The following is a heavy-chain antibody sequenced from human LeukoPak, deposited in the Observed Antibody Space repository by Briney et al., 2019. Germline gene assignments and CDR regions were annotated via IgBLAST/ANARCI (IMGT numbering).Heavy chain of an antibody. CDR1: GGTFSSYA. Sequence: SVKVSCKASGGTFSSYAISWVRQAPGQGLEWMGGIIPIFGTANYAQKFQGRVTITADESTSTAYMELSSLRSEDTAVYYCARVLGIKGNWNVDYWYFDLWGRGTLVTVSS. CDR2: IIPIFGTA. J-gene: IGHJ2*01. V-gene: IGHV1-69*13. D-gene: IGHD1-1*01. CDR3: ARVLGIKGNWNVDYWYFDL.